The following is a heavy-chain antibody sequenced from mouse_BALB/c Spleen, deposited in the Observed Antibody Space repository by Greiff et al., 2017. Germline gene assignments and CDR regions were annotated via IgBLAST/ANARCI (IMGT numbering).Heavy chain of an antibody. V-gene: IGHV5-4*02. J-gene: IGHJ4*01. CDR1: GFTFSDYY. D-gene: IGHD1-1*01. Sequence: EVQLVESGGGLVKPGGSLKLSCAASGFTFSDYYMYWVRQTPEKRLEWVATISDGGSYTYYPDSVKGRFTISRDNAKNNLYLQMSSLKSEDTAMYYCARSLITTVVADYAMDYWGQGTSVTVSS. CDR3: ARSLITTVVADYAMDY. CDR2: ISDGGSYT.